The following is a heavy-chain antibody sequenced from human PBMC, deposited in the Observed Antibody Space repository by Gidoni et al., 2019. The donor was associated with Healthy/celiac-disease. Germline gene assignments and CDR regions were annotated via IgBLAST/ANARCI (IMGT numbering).Heavy chain of an antibody. Sequence: EVQLLESGGGLVQPGGSLRLSCTASGFTFSSYAMSWVRQAPGKGLEWVSAISGSGGSTYYADSVKGRFTISRDNSKNTLYLQMNSLRAEDTAVYYCARDSVDGGAFDIWGQGTMVTVSS. CDR1: GFTFSSYA. J-gene: IGHJ3*02. D-gene: IGHD2-15*01. CDR3: ARDSVDGGAFDI. CDR2: ISGSGGST. V-gene: IGHV3-23*01.